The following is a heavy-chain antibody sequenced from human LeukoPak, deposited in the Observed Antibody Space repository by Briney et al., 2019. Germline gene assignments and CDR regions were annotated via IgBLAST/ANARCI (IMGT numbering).Heavy chain of an antibody. CDR3: AKGSYYDSSGSFYFDY. Sequence: GGSLRLSCAASGFTFSSYAMSWVRKAPGKGLEWVSGISGSGDNTYYADSVKGRFTISRDNSKNTLYVQVNSLGTEDTAAYYCAKGSYYDSSGSFYFDYWGQGTLVTVSS. CDR2: ISGSGDNT. V-gene: IGHV3-23*01. D-gene: IGHD3-22*01. J-gene: IGHJ4*02. CDR1: GFTFSSYA.